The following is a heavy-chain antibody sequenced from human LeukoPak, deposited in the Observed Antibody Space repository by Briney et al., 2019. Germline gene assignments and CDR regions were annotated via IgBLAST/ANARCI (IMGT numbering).Heavy chain of an antibody. D-gene: IGHD3-10*01. Sequence: SETLSLTCAVYGGSFSAYYWSWIRQPPGKGLEWIAEINHSGSTNYNPSLKSRVTISVDTSKNQFSLKLSSVTAADTAVYYCSTLVRGVIEMGWFDPWGQGTLVTVSS. CDR1: GGSFSAYY. CDR3: STLVRGVIEMGWFDP. J-gene: IGHJ5*02. V-gene: IGHV4-34*01. CDR2: INHSGST.